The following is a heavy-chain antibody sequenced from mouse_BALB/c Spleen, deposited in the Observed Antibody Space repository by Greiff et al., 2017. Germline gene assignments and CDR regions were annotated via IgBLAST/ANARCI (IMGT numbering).Heavy chain of an antibody. CDR1: GFSLTSYG. CDR3: AREGNYWAMDY. CDR2: IWAGGST. J-gene: IGHJ4*01. Sequence: QVQLKESGPGLVAPSQSLSITCTVSGFSLTSYGVHWVRQPPGKGPEWLGVIWAGGSTNYNSALMSRLSISKDNSKSQVFLKMNSLQTDDTAMYYCAREGNYWAMDYWGQGTSVTVSS. V-gene: IGHV2-9*02. D-gene: IGHD2-1*01.